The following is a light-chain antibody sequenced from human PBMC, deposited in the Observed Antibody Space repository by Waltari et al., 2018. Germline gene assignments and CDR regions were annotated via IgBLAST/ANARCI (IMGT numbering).Light chain of an antibody. J-gene: IGKJ3*01. CDR3: QLLVNWPLFT. V-gene: IGKV3-11*01. Sequence: EIVLTQSPATLSVSPGEIATLSCRASQIVSNYLAWYQQKPGQAPRLLIYETSNRASGIPARFSGSGSGTDFTLTISSLEPEDFAVYYCQLLVNWPLFTFGPGTKVDIK. CDR1: QIVSNY. CDR2: ETS.